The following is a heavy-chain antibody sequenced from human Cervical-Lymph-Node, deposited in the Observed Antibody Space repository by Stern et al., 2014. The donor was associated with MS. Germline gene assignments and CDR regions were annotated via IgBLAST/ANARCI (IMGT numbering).Heavy chain of an antibody. J-gene: IGHJ4*02. Sequence: VQLVESGGGVVQPGGSLRLSCAASGFTFSSHVMHWVRQAPGKGLEWLAVIWHDENNNAYAASVKGRFTISRDNSNNTLSLQMNSLRAEDTAVYYCVREDGDFDYWGQGTLVTVSS. CDR1: GFTFSSHV. CDR2: IWHDENNN. D-gene: IGHD2-8*01. V-gene: IGHV3-30-3*01. CDR3: VREDGDFDY.